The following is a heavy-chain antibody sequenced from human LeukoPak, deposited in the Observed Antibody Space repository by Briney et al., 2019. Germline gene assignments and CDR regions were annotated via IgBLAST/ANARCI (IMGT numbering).Heavy chain of an antibody. CDR1: GGSISSYY. CDR2: IYYSGST. V-gene: IGHV4-59*01. J-gene: IGHJ3*02. CDR3: ATYYYDGTGYYYRGFHI. D-gene: IGHD3-22*01. Sequence: SETLSLTCTVSGGSISSYYWNWIRQSPGKGLEWIGYIYYSGSTNYNPSLKSRVTMSVDTSKSQFSLELSSVTAADTAVYYCATYYYDGTGYYYRGFHIWGQGKMVSVSS.